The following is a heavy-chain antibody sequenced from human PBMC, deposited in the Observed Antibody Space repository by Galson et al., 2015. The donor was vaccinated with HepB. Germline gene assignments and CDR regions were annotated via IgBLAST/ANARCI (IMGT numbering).Heavy chain of an antibody. J-gene: IGHJ4*02. V-gene: IGHV1-18*04. CDR3: TRDGGYDYSDY. CDR1: GYIFTTSG. D-gene: IGHD5-12*01. CDR2: IGTYNGNT. Sequence: SVKVSCKASGYIFTTSGISWVRQAPGQGLEWMGWIGTYNGNTKYARKVQGRVTITTDTLTTTAYMERRSLRSDDTAVYYCTRDGGYDYSDYWGQGTLVTVSS.